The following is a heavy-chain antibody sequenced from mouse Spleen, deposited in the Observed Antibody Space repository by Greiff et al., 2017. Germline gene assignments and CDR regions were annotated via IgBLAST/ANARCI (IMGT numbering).Heavy chain of an antibody. CDR1: GYAFSSSW. J-gene: IGHJ4*01. CDR3: ARYEGYYAMDY. V-gene: IGHV1-82*01. Sequence: QVQLQQSGPELVKPGASVKISCKASGYAFSSSWMNWVKQRPGKGLEWIGRIYPGDGDTNYNGKFKGKATLTADKSSSTAYMQLSSLTSEDSAVYFCARYEGYYAMDYWGQGTSVTVSS. CDR2: IYPGDGDT. D-gene: IGHD2-12*01.